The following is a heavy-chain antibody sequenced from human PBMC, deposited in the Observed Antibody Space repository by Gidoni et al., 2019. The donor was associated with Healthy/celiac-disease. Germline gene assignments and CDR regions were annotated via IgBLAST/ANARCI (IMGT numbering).Heavy chain of an antibody. D-gene: IGHD1-1*01. CDR3: ARGDDGYNYRPLGY. CDR2: ISYDGSNK. Sequence: QVQLVESGGGVVQPGRSLRLSWSASGFTFRSYAMHWVRQAPGKGLEWVAVISYDGSNKYYADSVKGRFTSSRDNSKNTLYLQMNSLRAEDTAVYYCARGDDGYNYRPLGYWGQGTLVTVSS. CDR1: GFTFRSYA. V-gene: IGHV3-30-3*01. J-gene: IGHJ4*02.